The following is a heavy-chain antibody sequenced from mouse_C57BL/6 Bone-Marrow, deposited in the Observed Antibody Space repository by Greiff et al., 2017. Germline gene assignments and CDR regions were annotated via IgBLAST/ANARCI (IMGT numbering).Heavy chain of an antibody. V-gene: IGHV1-64*01. J-gene: IGHJ4*01. CDR1: GYTFTNYW. Sequence: QVQLKQPGAELVKPGASVKLSCKASGYTFTNYWMHWVQQRPGQGLEWIGMMHPNGGSPDYNEKFKSEATLRVDKSARTAYMELSSLTSEDSAVYYCARSYDYDDYTMDYWGQGTSVTVSS. CDR2: MHPNGGSP. D-gene: IGHD2-4*01. CDR3: ARSYDYDDYTMDY.